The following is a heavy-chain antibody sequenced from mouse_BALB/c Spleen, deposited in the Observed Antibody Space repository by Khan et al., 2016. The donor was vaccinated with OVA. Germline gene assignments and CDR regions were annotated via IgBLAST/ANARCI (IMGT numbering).Heavy chain of an antibody. Sequence: QMELEESGPGLVAPSQSLSITCTVSGFSLTGYGINWIRQPPGKGLEWLGVIWAGGSINYNSALMSRLSIRKDNSQSQVFLKMNSLHTDDTAIYYCAKEGERQTYYIMDYWGQGTSVTVSS. CDR2: IWAGGSI. J-gene: IGHJ4*01. CDR3: AKEGERQTYYIMDY. D-gene: IGHD2-12*01. V-gene: IGHV2-9*02. CDR1: GFSLTGYG.